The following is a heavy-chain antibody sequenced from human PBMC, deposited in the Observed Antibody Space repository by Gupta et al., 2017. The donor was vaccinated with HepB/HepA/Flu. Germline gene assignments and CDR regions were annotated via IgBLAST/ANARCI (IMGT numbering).Heavy chain of an antibody. CDR3: AKGDDFWSGRSDYYYYGMDV. V-gene: IGHV3-30*18. D-gene: IGHD3-3*01. CDR2: ISYDGSSK. CDR1: GFTFSSFG. Sequence: QVQLVESGGGVVQPGRSLRLSCGAPGFTFSSFGMTWVRQAPGKGLEWVAVISYDGSSKYYGDSVKGRFTISRDNSKKMLYLQMSNLRVEDTAVYYCAKGDDFWSGRSDYYYYGMDVWGQGTTVTVSS. J-gene: IGHJ6*02.